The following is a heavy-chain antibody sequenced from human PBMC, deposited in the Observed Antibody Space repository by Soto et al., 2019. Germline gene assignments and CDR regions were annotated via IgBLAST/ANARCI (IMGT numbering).Heavy chain of an antibody. J-gene: IGHJ5*02. CDR3: ARVKYDHNWFDP. CDR1: GGSISSGGYY. D-gene: IGHD3-3*01. CDR2: IYYSGST. V-gene: IGHV4-31*03. Sequence: SETLSLTCTVSGGSISSGGYYWSWIRQHPGKGLEWIGYIYYSGSTYYNPSLKSRVTISVDTSKNQFSLKLSSVTAADTAVYHCARVKYDHNWFDPWGQGTLVTVSS.